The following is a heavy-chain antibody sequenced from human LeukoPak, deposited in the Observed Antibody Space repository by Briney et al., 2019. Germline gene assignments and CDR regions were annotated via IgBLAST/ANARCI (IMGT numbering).Heavy chain of an antibody. D-gene: IGHD3-3*01. CDR1: GFTFSSYS. J-gene: IGHJ4*02. Sequence: GGSLRLSCAASGFTFSSYSINWVRQAPGKGLEWVSSISTTSIYIYYADSVKGRFTISRDNPKNSLYLQMNSLRAEDTAVYYCAKDLGVQWRLPYYSDYWGQGTLVTVSS. CDR2: ISTTSIYI. CDR3: AKDLGVQWRLPYYSDY. V-gene: IGHV3-21*01.